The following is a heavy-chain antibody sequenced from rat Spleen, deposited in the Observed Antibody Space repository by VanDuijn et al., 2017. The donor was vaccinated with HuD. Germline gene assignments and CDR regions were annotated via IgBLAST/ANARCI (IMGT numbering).Heavy chain of an antibody. CDR1: GFTFSDYG. V-gene: IGHV5-29*01. J-gene: IGHJ2*01. CDR2: ISYGDSV. Sequence: EVQLVESGGGLVQPGRSLKLSCAASGFTFSDYGMAWVRQAPTKGLEWVATISYGDSVYYRDSVKDRFTISRDNGKSTLYLQMDSLRSEDTATYYCARSATEGIENYFDDWGQGVMVTVSS. CDR3: ARSATEGIENYFDD. D-gene: IGHD1-11*01.